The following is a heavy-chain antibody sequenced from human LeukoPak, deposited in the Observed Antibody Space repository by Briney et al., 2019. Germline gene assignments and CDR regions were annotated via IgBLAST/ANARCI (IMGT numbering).Heavy chain of an antibody. CDR2: VYSRGDT. Sequence: GESLRLSCAASGFTVSNYYMAWVRQAPGKGLEWVSVVYSRGDTYYADSVQGRFTISRDSSKNTLYLQMNSLRSEDTAVYFCARDTDDTSSRYFDSWGQGTLVTVSS. D-gene: IGHD6-6*01. V-gene: IGHV3-66*03. J-gene: IGHJ4*02. CDR1: GFTVSNYY. CDR3: ARDTDDTSSRYFDS.